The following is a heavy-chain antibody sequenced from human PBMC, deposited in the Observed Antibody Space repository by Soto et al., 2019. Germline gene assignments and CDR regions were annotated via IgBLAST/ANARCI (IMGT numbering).Heavy chain of an antibody. Sequence: RXESLKISCKGSGYSFTSYWIGLVRQMPGKGLEWMGIIYPGDSDTRYSPSFQGQVTISADKSISTAYLQWSSLKASDTAMYYCARSRDPDAFDIWGQGTMVTVSS. CDR3: ARSRDPDAFDI. V-gene: IGHV5-51*01. CDR2: IYPGDSDT. J-gene: IGHJ3*02. CDR1: GYSFTSYW.